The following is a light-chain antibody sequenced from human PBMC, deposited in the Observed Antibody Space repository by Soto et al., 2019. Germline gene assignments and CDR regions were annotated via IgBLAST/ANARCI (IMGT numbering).Light chain of an antibody. V-gene: IGLV2-14*01. CDR2: EVT. CDR1: SSDIGDYFY. CDR3: SSYTKSTTRII. J-gene: IGLJ2*01. Sequence: QSVLTQPASVSGSPGQSITISCTGTSSDIGDYFYVSWYQQHPGKVPKLIIYEVTNRPSGVTSRFSGSKSENTASLTISGIQAEEEADYYCSSYTKSTTRIIFGGGTKVTVL.